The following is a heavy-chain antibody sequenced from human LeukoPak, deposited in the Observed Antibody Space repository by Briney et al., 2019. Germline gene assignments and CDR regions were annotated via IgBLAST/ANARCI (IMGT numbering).Heavy chain of an antibody. Sequence: PSETLSLTCKVSGDSVSSDSYYWSWIRQPPGQGLEWIGYIHNSGSTKYNASLKSRLTISLDTSKNQFSLKLNSVTAADTAVYYCARQFSGYDFLDYWGRGALVTVSS. CDR2: IHNSGST. V-gene: IGHV4-61*01. D-gene: IGHD5-12*01. CDR3: ARQFSGYDFLDY. CDR1: GDSVSSDSYY. J-gene: IGHJ4*02.